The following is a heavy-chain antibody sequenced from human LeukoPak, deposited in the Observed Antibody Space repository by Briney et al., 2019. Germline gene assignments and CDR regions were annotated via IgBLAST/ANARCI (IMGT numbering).Heavy chain of an antibody. Sequence: GWSLRLSCAASGFTFSSYSMNWVRQAPGKGLEWVSSISSSSSYIYYADSVKGRFTISRDNAKNSLYLQMNSLRAEDTAVYYCARDSGYSYGSLDYWGQGTLVTVSS. V-gene: IGHV3-21*01. CDR2: ISSSSSYI. D-gene: IGHD5-18*01. CDR3: ARDSGYSYGSLDY. J-gene: IGHJ4*02. CDR1: GFTFSSYS.